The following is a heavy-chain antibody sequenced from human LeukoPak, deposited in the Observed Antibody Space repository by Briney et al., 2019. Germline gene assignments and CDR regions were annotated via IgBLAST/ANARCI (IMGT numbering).Heavy chain of an antibody. J-gene: IGHJ5*02. Sequence: SVKVSCKASGGTFSSYAISWVRQAPGQGLEWMGGIIPIFGTANYAQKFQGRVTITTGESTSTAYMELSSLRSEDTAVYYCASNLAVAGTGAGNWFDPWGQGTLVTVSS. V-gene: IGHV1-69*05. D-gene: IGHD6-19*01. CDR3: ASNLAVAGTGAGNWFDP. CDR1: GGTFSSYA. CDR2: IIPIFGTA.